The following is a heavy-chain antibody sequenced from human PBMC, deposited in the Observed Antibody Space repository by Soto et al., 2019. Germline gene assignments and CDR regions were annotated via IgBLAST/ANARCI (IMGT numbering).Heavy chain of an antibody. V-gene: IGHV4-39*01. CDR2: INYIGST. D-gene: IGHD6-13*01. Sequence: QLQLQESGPGLVKPSETLSLTCTVSGGSISSSSYYWGWIRQPPGKGLEWIGGINYIGSTYYNPSHKSRVTISVDTSKNQFSLKLSSGIAASRDVYYCVRHVYSSSWYRGWFDPWGQGTLVTVSS. CDR3: VRHVYSSSWYRGWFDP. J-gene: IGHJ5*02. CDR1: GGSISSSSYY.